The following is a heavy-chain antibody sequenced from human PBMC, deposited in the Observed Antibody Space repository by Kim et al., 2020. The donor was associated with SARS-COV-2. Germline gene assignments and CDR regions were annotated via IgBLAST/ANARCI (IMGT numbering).Heavy chain of an antibody. V-gene: IGHV3-43*02. CDR2: ISGDGGST. J-gene: IGHJ5*02. CDR1: GFTFDDYA. Sequence: GGSLRLSCAASGFTFDDYAMHWVRQAPGKGLEWVSVISGDGGSTYYADSVKGRFTISRDNSKNSLYLQMNSLRTEDTALYYCAKDLYSLAVHLVHDSSGYYIGVVWFDPWGQGTLVTVSS. D-gene: IGHD3-22*01. CDR3: AKDLYSLAVHLVHDSSGYYIGVVWFDP.